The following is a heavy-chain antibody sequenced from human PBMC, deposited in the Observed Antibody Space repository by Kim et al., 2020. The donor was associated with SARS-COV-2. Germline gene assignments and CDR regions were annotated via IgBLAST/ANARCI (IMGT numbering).Heavy chain of an antibody. Sequence: SETLSLTCTVSGGSISSYYWSWIRQPPGKGLEWIGYIYYSGSTNYNPSLKSRVTISVDTSKNQFSLKLSSVTAADTAVYYCARMGSYYVIGDYYYGMDVWGQGTTVTVSS. V-gene: IGHV4-59*01. CDR1: GGSISSYY. CDR3: ARMGSYYVIGDYYYGMDV. D-gene: IGHD1-26*01. CDR2: IYYSGST. J-gene: IGHJ6*02.